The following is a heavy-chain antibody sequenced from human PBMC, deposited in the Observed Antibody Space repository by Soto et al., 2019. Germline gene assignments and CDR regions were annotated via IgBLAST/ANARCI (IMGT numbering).Heavy chain of an antibody. Sequence: PGGSLRLSCAASGFTFSKYGMHWVRQAPGKGLEWVAVISYDGSNKYYADSVKGRFTISRDKSTNTLYVQVHSLTAEDTAVYYCAKDRRAGGNSAFYFDFWGQGAQVTVSS. J-gene: IGHJ4*02. D-gene: IGHD3-16*01. V-gene: IGHV3-30*18. CDR2: ISYDGSNK. CDR1: GFTFSKYG. CDR3: AKDRRAGGNSAFYFDF.